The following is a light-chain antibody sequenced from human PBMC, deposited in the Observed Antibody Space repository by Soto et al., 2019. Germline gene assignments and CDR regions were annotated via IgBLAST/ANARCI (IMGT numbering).Light chain of an antibody. CDR2: KAS. J-gene: IGKJ1*01. CDR3: QQYNDYWT. V-gene: IGKV1-5*03. CDR1: QTINNW. Sequence: DIQMTQSPSPLSASVGDRVTITCRASQTINNWLAWYQQKPGKAPNLLIYKASSLESGVPSRFSGSGSGTEFTLTISSLQPDDFATYYCQQYNDYWTFGQGTKVEIK.